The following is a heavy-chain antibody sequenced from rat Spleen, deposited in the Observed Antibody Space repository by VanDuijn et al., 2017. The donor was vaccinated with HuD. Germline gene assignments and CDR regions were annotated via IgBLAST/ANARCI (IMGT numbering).Heavy chain of an antibody. CDR2: IWSDGST. CDR1: GFSLTSNS. Sequence: QVQLKESGPGLVQPSQTLSLTCTVSGFSLTSNSVSWVRQPPGKGLEWMGAIWSDGSTDYNSALKSRLSISRDTSKSQVFLNMNSLQAEDTATYYCGRDPAFYGYIDYWGQGVMVTVSA. J-gene: IGHJ2*01. V-gene: IGHV2-15*01. D-gene: IGHD1-11*01. CDR3: GRDPAFYGYIDY.